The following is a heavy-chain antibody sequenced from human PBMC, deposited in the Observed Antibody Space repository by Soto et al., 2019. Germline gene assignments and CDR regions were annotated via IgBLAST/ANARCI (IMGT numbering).Heavy chain of an antibody. D-gene: IGHD2-15*01. CDR3: PHSPDIVSPEAHGGFDI. V-gene: IGHV2-5*02. CDR1: GFSVGGSGVG. J-gene: IGHJ3*02. Sequence: QITLKESGHTLVKPTQTLTLTCTFSGFSVGGSGVGVGWIRQPPGKALEWLGVIYWDDDKRYSSSLRNRITLTKDSSRNHVVLTLTNMVPEDAGTYYCPHSPDIVSPEAHGGFDIWGQGTMVTVS. CDR2: IYWDDDK.